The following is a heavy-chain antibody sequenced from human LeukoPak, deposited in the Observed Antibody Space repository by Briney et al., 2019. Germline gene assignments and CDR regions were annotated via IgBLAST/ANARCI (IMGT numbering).Heavy chain of an antibody. D-gene: IGHD3-10*01. J-gene: IGHJ4*02. V-gene: IGHV3-53*01. CDR1: GFTVSSNY. CDR2: IYSGGST. Sequence: GGSLRLSCAASGFTVSSNYMSWVRQAPGQGLEWVSVIYSGGSTYYADSVTGRFTISRDNSKNTLYLQMNSLRADDTALYYCGGGYYFDYWGQGTLVTVSS. CDR3: GGGYYFDY.